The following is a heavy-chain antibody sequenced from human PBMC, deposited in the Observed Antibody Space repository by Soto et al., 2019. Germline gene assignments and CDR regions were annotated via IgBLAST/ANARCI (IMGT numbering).Heavy chain of an antibody. D-gene: IGHD3-3*01. CDR1: GFTFSSYA. CDR3: AKASYYDFWSGYFDY. Sequence: GGSLRLSCAASGFTFSSYAMSWVRQAPGKGLEWVSAISGSGGSTYYADSVKGRFTISRDNSKNTLYLQMNSLRAEDTAVYYCAKASYYDFWSGYFDYWGQGTLVTVSS. J-gene: IGHJ4*02. V-gene: IGHV3-23*01. CDR2: ISGSGGST.